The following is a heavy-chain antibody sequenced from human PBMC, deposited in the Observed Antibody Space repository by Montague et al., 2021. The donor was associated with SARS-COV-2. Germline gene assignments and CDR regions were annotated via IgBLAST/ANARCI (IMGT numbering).Heavy chain of an antibody. CDR3: AHYYYDSSGVDY. V-gene: IGHV2-5*02. CDR1: GFSLSPSGVG. Sequence: PALVKPTQTLTLTCAFSGFSLSPSGVGVGWIRQPPGKALEWLALIYWDDDKRYSPSLKSRLTITKDTSKNQVVLTMTNMDPVDTATYYCAHYYYDSSGVDYWGRGTLVTVSS. J-gene: IGHJ4*02. D-gene: IGHD3-22*01. CDR2: IYWDDDK.